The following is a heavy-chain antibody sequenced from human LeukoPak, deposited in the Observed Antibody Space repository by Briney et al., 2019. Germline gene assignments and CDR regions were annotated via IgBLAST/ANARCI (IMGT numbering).Heavy chain of an antibody. CDR3: ARQSKMFGGFIFPFDL. J-gene: IGHJ3*01. Sequence: PGGSLRLSCVVSGFTFSDYDMHWVRQAPGKGPEWVAAIWYDGSNKYCADSVKGRFTISRDNSKDTLLLQMDSLRVDDTAVYYCARQSKMFGGFIFPFDLWAQGKRVTVFS. D-gene: IGHD3-16*01. CDR1: GFTFSDYD. CDR2: IWYDGSNK. V-gene: IGHV3-33*03.